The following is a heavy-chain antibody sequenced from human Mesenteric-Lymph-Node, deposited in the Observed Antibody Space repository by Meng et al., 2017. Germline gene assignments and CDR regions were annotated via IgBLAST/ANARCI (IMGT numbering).Heavy chain of an antibody. J-gene: IGHJ4*02. Sequence: QLQESGPGLGKPSGTLSLTCAVSGGSISISTWWSWVRQPPGKGLEWIGEIYHSGGTNYNPSLRGRVTISLDKSKNQFSLTLRSVTAADTAVYYCARDPYATGWAGWGQGTLVTVSS. CDR3: ARDPYATGWAG. V-gene: IGHV4-4*02. CDR2: IYHSGGT. D-gene: IGHD6-19*01. CDR1: GGSISISTW.